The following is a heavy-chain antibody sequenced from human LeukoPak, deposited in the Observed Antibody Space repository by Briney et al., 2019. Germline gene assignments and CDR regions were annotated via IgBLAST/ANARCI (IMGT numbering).Heavy chain of an antibody. J-gene: IGHJ3*02. CDR1: GFTFSSYT. D-gene: IGHD3-10*01. CDR3: ARDSTFGELWAFDI. V-gene: IGHV3-48*01. CDR2: IGTSSTTI. Sequence: AGGSLRLSCAASGFTFSSYTMNWVRQPPGKGLEWVSNIGTSSTTIYYADSVKGRFTISRDNSKNTLYLQMNSLRAEDTAVYYCARDSTFGELWAFDIWGQGTMVTVSS.